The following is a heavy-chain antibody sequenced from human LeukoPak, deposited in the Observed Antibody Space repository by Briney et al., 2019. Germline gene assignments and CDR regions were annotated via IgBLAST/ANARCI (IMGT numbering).Heavy chain of an antibody. V-gene: IGHV4-34*01. Sequence: PSETLSLTCVLYGGSSSGYYWSWIRQPPGKGLEWIGEINHSRSTNYNPSLKSRVTISVDTSKNQFSLKLSSVTAADTAVYYCARDSGSFDYWGQGTLVTVSS. CDR1: GGSSSGYY. CDR2: INHSRST. D-gene: IGHD7-27*01. J-gene: IGHJ4*02. CDR3: ARDSGSFDY.